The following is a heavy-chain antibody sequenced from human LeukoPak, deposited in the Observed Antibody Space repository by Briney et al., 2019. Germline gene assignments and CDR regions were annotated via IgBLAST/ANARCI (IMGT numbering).Heavy chain of an antibody. J-gene: IGHJ5*02. CDR2: IYYRGST. D-gene: IGHD3-10*01. CDR3: ARAAYGSARFDP. V-gene: IGHV4-31*03. Sequence: SETLSLTCTVSGGSISSGVYYWSWIRQHPGKGLEWMGYIYYRGSTYHNQSLKSRVIISVDTYKNQFSMKLSSVTAADTDVYSCARAAYGSARFDPWGQGTLVTVSS. CDR1: GGSISSGVYY.